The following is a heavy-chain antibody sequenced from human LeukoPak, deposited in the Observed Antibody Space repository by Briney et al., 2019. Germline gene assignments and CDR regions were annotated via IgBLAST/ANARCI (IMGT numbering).Heavy chain of an antibody. CDR3: ARQGPLTTAVTTRTNPFDY. D-gene: IGHD4-11*01. V-gene: IGHV4-59*08. Sequence: PSETLSLTCTVSGGSISSSYWSWIRQPPGEGLEWIGYIYYSGSTNYNPSLKSRVTISVDTSKNQFSLKLNSVTAADTAVYYCARQGPLTTAVTTRTNPFDYWGQGTLVTVPS. J-gene: IGHJ4*02. CDR2: IYYSGST. CDR1: GGSISSSY.